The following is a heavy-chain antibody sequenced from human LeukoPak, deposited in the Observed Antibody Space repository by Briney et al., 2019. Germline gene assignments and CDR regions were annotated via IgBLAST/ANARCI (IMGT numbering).Heavy chain of an antibody. V-gene: IGHV1-69-2*01. Sequence: ASVKVSCKVSGYTFTDYYMHWVQQAPGKGLEWMGLVDPEDGETIYAEKFQGRVTITADTSTDTAYIELSSLRSEDTAVYYCATDPSIADKYNWFDPWGQGTLVTVSS. D-gene: IGHD6-6*01. CDR1: GYTFTDYY. J-gene: IGHJ5*02. CDR3: ATDPSIADKYNWFDP. CDR2: VDPEDGET.